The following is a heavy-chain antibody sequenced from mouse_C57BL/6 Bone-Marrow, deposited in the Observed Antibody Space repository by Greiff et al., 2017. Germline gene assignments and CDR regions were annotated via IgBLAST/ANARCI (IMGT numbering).Heavy chain of an antibody. CDR2: ISDGGSYT. D-gene: IGHD2-4*01. V-gene: IGHV5-4*01. CDR3: ARARLRYWYFDV. CDR1: GFTFSSYA. J-gene: IGHJ1*03. Sequence: EVQGVESGGGLVKPGGSLKLSCAASGFTFSSYAMSWVRQTPEKRLEWVATISDGGSYTYYPDNVQGRFTISKDNAKNNLYLQMSQLKSEDTAMYYCARARLRYWYFDVWGTGTTGTVSS.